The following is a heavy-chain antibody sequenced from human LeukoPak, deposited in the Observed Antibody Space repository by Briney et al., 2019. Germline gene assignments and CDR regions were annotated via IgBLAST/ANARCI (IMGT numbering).Heavy chain of an antibody. D-gene: IGHD1/OR15-1a*01. Sequence: GGSLTLSCAASGFTFSSYAMTWVRQAPGKGREWVSSITDSGDSTYYADYAKGRFTISRDNSKNTLYLQVNSRRAEDTAVCYCAKGLRGTYDYWGQGTLVTVSS. V-gene: IGHV3-23*01. CDR3: AKGLRGTYDY. J-gene: IGHJ4*02. CDR2: ITDSGDST. CDR1: GFTFSSYA.